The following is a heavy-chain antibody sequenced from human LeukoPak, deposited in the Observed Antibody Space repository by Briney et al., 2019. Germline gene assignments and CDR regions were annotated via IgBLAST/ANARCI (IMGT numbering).Heavy chain of an antibody. D-gene: IGHD3-22*01. Sequence: GGSLRLSCAASGFTFSSYGMHWVRQAPGKGLEWVAVIWYDGSNKYYADSVKGRFTISRDNSKDTLYLQMNSLRAEDTAVYYCARDPGQISMIVVVDYWGQGTLVTVSS. J-gene: IGHJ4*02. V-gene: IGHV3-33*01. CDR2: IWYDGSNK. CDR1: GFTFSSYG. CDR3: ARDPGQISMIVVVDY.